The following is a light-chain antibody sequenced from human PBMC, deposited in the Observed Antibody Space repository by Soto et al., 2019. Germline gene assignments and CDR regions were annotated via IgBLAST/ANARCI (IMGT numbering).Light chain of an antibody. CDR3: QQYGSSPT. CDR1: QSVGSTY. J-gene: IGKJ1*01. Sequence: EIVLTQSPGTLSLSPWERATLSCRASQSVGSTYLVWYQQKPGQAPRLLIYGASSRATGIPDRFSGSGSGTDFTLTISRLEPEDFAVYYCQQYGSSPTFGQGTKVDIK. CDR2: GAS. V-gene: IGKV3-20*01.